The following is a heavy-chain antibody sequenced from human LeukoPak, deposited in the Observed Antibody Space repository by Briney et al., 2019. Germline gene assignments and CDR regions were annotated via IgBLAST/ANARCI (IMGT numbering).Heavy chain of an antibody. V-gene: IGHV1-69*13. Sequence: GASVKLSCKASGGTFSSDAISCVRQAPGQGLEWMGGIIPIFGTANYAQKFQGRVTITPDESTSTAYMELSSLRSEDTAVYYCARAYTYYYGSGSYTYYGMEVWGKGTTVTVSS. CDR3: ARAYTYYYGSGSYTYYGMEV. J-gene: IGHJ6*04. D-gene: IGHD3-10*01. CDR2: IIPIFGTA. CDR1: GGTFSSDA.